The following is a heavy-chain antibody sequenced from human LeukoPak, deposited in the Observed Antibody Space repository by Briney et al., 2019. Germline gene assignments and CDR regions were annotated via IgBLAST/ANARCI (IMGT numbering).Heavy chain of an antibody. V-gene: IGHV1-18*01. Sequence: ASVKVSCKASGYTFTSYGISWVRQAPGQGLEWMGWISAYNGNTNYAQKLQGRVTMTTDTSTSTAYMELRSLRSDDTAVYYCARDLRGRVTMVRGVIITPGGYWGQGTPVTVSS. CDR2: ISAYNGNT. J-gene: IGHJ4*02. D-gene: IGHD3-10*01. CDR3: ARDLRGRVTMVRGVIITPGGY. CDR1: GYTFTSYG.